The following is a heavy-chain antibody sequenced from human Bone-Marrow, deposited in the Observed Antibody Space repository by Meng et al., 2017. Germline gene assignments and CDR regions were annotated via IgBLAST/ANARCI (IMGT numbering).Heavy chain of an antibody. CDR3: ARGPTTMAHDFDY. D-gene: IGHD4-11*01. CDR2: INHSGST. J-gene: IGHJ4*02. Sequence: HVQLQAWGAGLLKPSETLSLTCVVSGGSFSDYYWSWIRQPPGKGLEWIGEINHSGSTNYNPSLESRATISVDTSQNNLSLKLSSVTAADSAVYYCARGPTTMAHDFDYWGQGTLVTVSS. CDR1: GGSFSDYY. V-gene: IGHV4-34*01.